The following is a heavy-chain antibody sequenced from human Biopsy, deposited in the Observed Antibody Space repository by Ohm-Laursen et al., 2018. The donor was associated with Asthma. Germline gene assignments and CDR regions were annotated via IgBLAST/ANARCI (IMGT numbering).Heavy chain of an antibody. CDR3: ARAVSSSSYWYFDL. J-gene: IGHJ2*01. Sequence: SETLSLTCIVSGDAMSTSGSYWGWIRQSPGKGLEWIGSIYYSGRTYYNPSLEIRVTLSADTSKNHFSLKVTSVTAADTAVYYCARAVSSSSYWYFDLWGRGDLVTVSS. D-gene: IGHD6-6*01. V-gene: IGHV4-39*02. CDR2: IYYSGRT. CDR1: GDAMSTSGSY.